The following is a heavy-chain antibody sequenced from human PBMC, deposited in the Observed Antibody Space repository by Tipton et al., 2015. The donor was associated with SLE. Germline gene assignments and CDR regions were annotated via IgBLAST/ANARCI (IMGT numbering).Heavy chain of an antibody. V-gene: IGHV1-2*02. CDR2: INPNSGGT. CDR3: ARGRERDYYDSSGPNY. Sequence: QLVQSGAEVKKPGASVKVSCKASGYTFTSYDINWVRQATGQGLEWMGWINPNSGGTNYAQKFQGRVTMTRDTSISTAYMELSRLRSDDTAVYYCARGRERDYYDSSGPNYWGQGTLVTVSS. D-gene: IGHD3-22*01. J-gene: IGHJ4*02. CDR1: GYTFTSYD.